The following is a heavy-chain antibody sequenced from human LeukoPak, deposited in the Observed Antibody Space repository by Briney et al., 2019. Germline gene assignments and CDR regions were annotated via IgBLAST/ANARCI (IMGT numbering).Heavy chain of an antibody. CDR2: IIPIFGTA. J-gene: IGHJ4*02. V-gene: IGHV1-69*13. Sequence: SVKVSCKASGGTFSSYAISWVRQAPGQGLEWMGGIIPIFGTANYAQKFQGRVTITADGSTSTAYMELSSLRSEDTAVYYCARMYSSGFTIDDYWGQGTLVTVSS. D-gene: IGHD6-19*01. CDR1: GGTFSSYA. CDR3: ARMYSSGFTIDDY.